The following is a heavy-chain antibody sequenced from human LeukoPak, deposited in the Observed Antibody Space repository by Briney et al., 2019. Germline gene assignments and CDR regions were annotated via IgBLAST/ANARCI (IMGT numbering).Heavy chain of an antibody. CDR1: GXTFSSYS. CDR2: ISSSSSYI. D-gene: IGHD6-13*01. V-gene: IGHV3-21*01. J-gene: IGHJ3*02. CDR3: ARRGPSSWSPDAFDI. Sequence: GGSLRLSCAASGXTFSSYSVNWVRQAPGKGLEWVSSISSSSSYIYYADSVKGRFTISRDNAKNSLYLQMNSLRAEDTAVYYCARRGPSSWSPDAFDIWGQGTMVTVSS.